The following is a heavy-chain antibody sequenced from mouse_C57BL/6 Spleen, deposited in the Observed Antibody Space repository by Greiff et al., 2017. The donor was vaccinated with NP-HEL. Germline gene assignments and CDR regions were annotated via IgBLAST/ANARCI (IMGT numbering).Heavy chain of an antibody. CDR3: ARWDDYDWFAY. CDR2: IYPGGGYT. D-gene: IGHD2-4*01. J-gene: IGHJ3*01. CDR1: GYTFTNYW. Sequence: QVQLQQSGAELVRPGTSVKMSCKASGYTFTNYWIGWAKQRPGHGLEWIGDIYPGGGYTNYNEKFKGKATLTADKSSSTAYMQFSSLTSEDSAIYYCARWDDYDWFAYWGQGTLVTVSA. V-gene: IGHV1-63*01.